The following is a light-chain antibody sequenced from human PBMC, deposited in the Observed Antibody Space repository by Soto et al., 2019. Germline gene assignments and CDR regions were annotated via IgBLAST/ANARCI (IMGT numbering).Light chain of an antibody. CDR2: GAS. CDR3: QQYNNWLWT. Sequence: EIVMTQSPATLSVSPGERATLSCRASQSVSSNLAWYQQKPGQAPRLLIYGASTRATGIPARFSGSGSGTEITLTISSLQSEDFAVYYCQQYNNWLWTGGQGTKVEIK. CDR1: QSVSSN. V-gene: IGKV3-15*01. J-gene: IGKJ1*01.